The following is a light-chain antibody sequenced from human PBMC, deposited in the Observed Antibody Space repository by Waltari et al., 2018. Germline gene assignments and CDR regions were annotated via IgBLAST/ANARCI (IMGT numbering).Light chain of an antibody. CDR1: QSVGRS. CDR2: DAS. V-gene: IGKV3-20*01. J-gene: IGKJ1*01. CDR3: QNYVRLPAT. Sequence: EIVLTQSPDTLSLSPGERGTLSCRASQSVGRSLTWYQQKPGQAPRLLIYDASRRAPGIPDRFSGSGSGIDFSLTISRLEPEDFAVYYCQNYVRLPATFGQGTKVEIK.